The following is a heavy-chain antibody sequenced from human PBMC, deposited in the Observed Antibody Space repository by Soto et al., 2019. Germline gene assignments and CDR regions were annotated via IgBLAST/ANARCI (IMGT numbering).Heavy chain of an antibody. CDR1: GGTFSSYA. D-gene: IGHD6-19*01. CDR2: IIPIFGTA. Sequence: SVKVSCKASGGTFSSYAISWVRQAPGQGLEWMGGIIPIFGTANYAQKFQGRVTITADESTSTAYMQLNSVTPEDTAVYFCAREGIAVVGSLMGHYGMDVWGQGTTVTVAS. V-gene: IGHV1-69*13. CDR3: AREGIAVVGSLMGHYGMDV. J-gene: IGHJ6*02.